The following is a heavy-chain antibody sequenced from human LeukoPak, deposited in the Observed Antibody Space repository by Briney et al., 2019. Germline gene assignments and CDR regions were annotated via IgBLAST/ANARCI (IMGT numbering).Heavy chain of an antibody. Sequence: SETLSLTCTVSGYSISSGYYWGWIRQPPGKGLEWIGSIYHSGSTYYNPSPKSRVTISVDTSKNQFSLKLSSVTAADTAVYYCARRAAADDYWGQGTLVTVSS. J-gene: IGHJ4*02. CDR2: IYHSGST. V-gene: IGHV4-38-2*02. CDR1: GYSISSGYY. CDR3: ARRAAADDY. D-gene: IGHD6-13*01.